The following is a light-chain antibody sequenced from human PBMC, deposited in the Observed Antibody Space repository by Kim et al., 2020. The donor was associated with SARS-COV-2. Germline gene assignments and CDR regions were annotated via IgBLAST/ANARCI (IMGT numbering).Light chain of an antibody. Sequence: VALGQTVRITCQGDSLRSDYATWYQQKPEQAPILVIYGKNNRPSGIPDRFSGSSSGNTASLTITGTQAGDEADYYCNSRDSNDNVVFGGGTQLTVL. V-gene: IGLV3-19*01. CDR2: GKN. CDR1: SLRSDY. CDR3: NSRDSNDNVV. J-gene: IGLJ2*01.